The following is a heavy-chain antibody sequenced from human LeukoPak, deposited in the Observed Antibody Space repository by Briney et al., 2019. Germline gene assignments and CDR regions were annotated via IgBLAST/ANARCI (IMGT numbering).Heavy chain of an antibody. J-gene: IGHJ6*03. D-gene: IGHD3-10*01. CDR3: ARLRYGSGRENYHMDV. CDR2: INHSGST. Sequence: SETLSLTCAVYGGSFSGYYWSWIRQPPGKGLEWIGEINHSGSTNYNPSLKSRVTISVDTSKNQFSLKLSSVTAADTAVYYCARLRYGSGRENYHMDVWGKGTTVTISS. CDR1: GGSFSGYY. V-gene: IGHV4-34*01.